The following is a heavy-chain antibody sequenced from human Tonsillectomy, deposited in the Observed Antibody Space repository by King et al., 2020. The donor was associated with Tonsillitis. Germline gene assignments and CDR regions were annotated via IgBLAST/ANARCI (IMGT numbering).Heavy chain of an antibody. CDR1: GFTFSSYS. J-gene: IGHJ6*02. CDR3: AGSGEQHVQGGYYYYGMDV. D-gene: IGHD6-6*01. CDR2: ISNSSSYI. Sequence: DVQLVESGGGLVKPGGSLRLSRAASGFTFSSYSMNWVRQAPGKGLEWVSSISNSSSYIYYADSLKGRFTISRDNAKNSLYLQMNSLRAEDTAVYYCAGSGEQHVQGGYYYYGMDVWGQGTTVTVSS. V-gene: IGHV3-21*01.